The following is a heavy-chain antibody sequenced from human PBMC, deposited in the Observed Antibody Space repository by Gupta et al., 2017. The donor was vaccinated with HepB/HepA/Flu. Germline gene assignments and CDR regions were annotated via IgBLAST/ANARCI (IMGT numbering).Heavy chain of an antibody. CDR3: AKDENWGTDY. J-gene: IGHJ4*02. CDR2: ITASGGST. D-gene: IGHD7-27*01. CDR1: RLTFSTYA. Sequence: EVQLLESGGGLVQPGGSLRLSCAASRLTFSTYAMNWVRQAPGKGLEWVSGITASGGSTYYADSVKGRFTISRDTSKNMLFLEMNSLRAEDAATYYCAKDENWGTDYWGQGTLVTVSS. V-gene: IGHV3-23*01.